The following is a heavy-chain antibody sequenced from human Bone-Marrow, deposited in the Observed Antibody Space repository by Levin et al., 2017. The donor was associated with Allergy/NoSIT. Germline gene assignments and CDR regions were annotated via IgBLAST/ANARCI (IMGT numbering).Heavy chain of an antibody. CDR1: GYTFSDYY. J-gene: IGHJ4*02. Sequence: EASVKVSCKASGYTFSDYYIHWVRQAPGQGLEWMGWINPHTGSTKYAEKIQGRVTMTRDTSINTAYMEVSGLRSDDTAVYYCAREVDTAMVDDYLDFWGQGSLVTVSS. V-gene: IGHV1-2*02. CDR2: INPHTGST. D-gene: IGHD5-18*01. CDR3: AREVDTAMVDDYLDF.